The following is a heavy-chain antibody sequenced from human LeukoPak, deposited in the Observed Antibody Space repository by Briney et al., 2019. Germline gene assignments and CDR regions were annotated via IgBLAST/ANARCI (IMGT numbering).Heavy chain of an antibody. CDR1: GGPISSSSYY. Sequence: SVTLSLTCTVSGGPISSSSYYWGWIRQPPGKGLEWIGSIYYSGSPYYHPSLTGRVTISVDTSKNQFSQKLSSVTAADTSVNYCARHRSSVWYRYYQHWGEGDPFTVSS. CDR2: IYYSGSP. CDR3: ARHRSSVWYRYYQH. V-gene: IGHV4-39*01. D-gene: IGHD6-19*01. J-gene: IGHJ1*01.